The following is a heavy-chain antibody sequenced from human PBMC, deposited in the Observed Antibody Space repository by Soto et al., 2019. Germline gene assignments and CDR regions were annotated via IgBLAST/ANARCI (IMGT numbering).Heavy chain of an antibody. CDR2: IKQNGSEK. CDR1: GFTFSSYS. J-gene: IGHJ6*02. Sequence: EVQLVESGGGLVQPGGSLRLSCAASGFTFSSYSMTWVRRAPGKGLEWVANIKQNGSEKYYVDSVKGRFTISRDNAKNSLYVQMNSLRAEDTAVYYCARGRGMDVWGQGTTVTVSS. V-gene: IGHV3-7*01. CDR3: ARGRGMDV.